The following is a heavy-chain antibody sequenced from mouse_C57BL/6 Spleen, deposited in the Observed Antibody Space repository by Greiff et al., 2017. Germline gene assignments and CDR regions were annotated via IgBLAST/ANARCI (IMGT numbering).Heavy chain of an antibody. J-gene: IGHJ1*03. D-gene: IGHD1-1*01. Sequence: DVQLQESGAELVRPGASVKLSCTASGFNIKDDYMHWVKQRPEQGLEWIGWIDPENGDTEYASKFQGKAPITADTSSNTAYLQLSSLTSEDTAVYYCTTRDYYGSSYGYCDVWGTGTTVTVSS. CDR2: IDPENGDT. V-gene: IGHV14-4*01. CDR3: TTRDYYGSSYGYCDV. CDR1: GFNIKDDY.